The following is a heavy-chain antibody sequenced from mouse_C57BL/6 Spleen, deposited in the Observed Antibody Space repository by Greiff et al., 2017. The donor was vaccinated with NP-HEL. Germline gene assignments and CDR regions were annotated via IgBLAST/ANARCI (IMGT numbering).Heavy chain of an antibody. D-gene: IGHD4-1*01. CDR3: ARPNWDEAWFAY. CDR2: IWSGGST. J-gene: IGHJ3*01. V-gene: IGHV2-2*01. CDR1: GFSLTSYG. Sequence: VMLVESGPGLVQPSQSLSITCTVSGFSLTSYGVHWVRQSPGKGLEWLGVIWSGGSTDYNAAFIYRLSISKDNSKSQFFFQMNSLQADDTAIYYCARPNWDEAWFAYWGQGTLVTVSA.